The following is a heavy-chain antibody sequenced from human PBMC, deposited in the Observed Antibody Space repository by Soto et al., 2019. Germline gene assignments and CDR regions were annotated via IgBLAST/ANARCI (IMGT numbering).Heavy chain of an antibody. V-gene: IGHV3-13*04. J-gene: IGHJ3*01. D-gene: IGHD3-16*01. CDR3: ARGSQLRLGELLGGDAFEL. CDR2: IGTSDDT. CDR1: GFTFRTSD. Sequence: EVQLVESGGGLVQPGGSLRLSCAASGFTFRTSDMHWVRQITGRGLEWVSSIGTSDDTFYPDSVRGRFTISREDAKNSLYLQMNSLRAGDTAVYYCARGSQLRLGELLGGDAFELWGQGTIVTVSS.